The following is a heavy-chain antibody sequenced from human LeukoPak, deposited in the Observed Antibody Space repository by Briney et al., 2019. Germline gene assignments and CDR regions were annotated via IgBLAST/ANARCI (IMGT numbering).Heavy chain of an antibody. CDR1: GFTFSGYW. V-gene: IGHV3-74*01. J-gene: IGHJ4*02. CDR3: AREGRVSGYDFDS. D-gene: IGHD5-12*01. Sequence: GGSLRLSCAASGFTFSGYWMHWVRQGPEKGLELVSRIDNDGHGIIYADSVKGRFTTSRDNAKNTLYLQMNSLRVEDTAVYYCAREGRVSGYDFDSWGQGTLVTVSS. CDR2: IDNDGHGI.